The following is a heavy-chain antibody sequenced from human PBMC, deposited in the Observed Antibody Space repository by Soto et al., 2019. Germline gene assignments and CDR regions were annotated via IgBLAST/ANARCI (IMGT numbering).Heavy chain of an antibody. J-gene: IGHJ4*02. CDR2: MSYDGSDK. V-gene: IGHV3-30*04. Sequence: QVQLVESGGGVVQPGKSLRLSCAASAFTFSNYTMHWVRQAPGKGLEWVALMSYDGSDKYYADAVKGRFTISRDNSKNTLYLKMDSLRVEDTALYYYAGRSGSSDYWGQGTLVTVSS. CDR1: AFTFSNYT. CDR3: AGRSGSSDY. D-gene: IGHD3-10*01.